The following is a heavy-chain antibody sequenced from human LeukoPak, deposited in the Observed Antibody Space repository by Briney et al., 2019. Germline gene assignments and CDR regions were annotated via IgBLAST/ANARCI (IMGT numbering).Heavy chain of an antibody. D-gene: IGHD2-15*01. CDR3: ARDAYCSGGSCYWFDP. Sequence: TSQILSLTCTVSGGSISSGGYYWSWIRQHPGKGLEWIGYIYYSGSTYYNPSLKSRVTISVDTSKNQFSLKLSSVTAADTAVYYCARDAYCSGGSCYWFDPWGQGTLVTVSS. V-gene: IGHV4-31*03. CDR1: GGSISSGGYY. CDR2: IYYSGST. J-gene: IGHJ5*02.